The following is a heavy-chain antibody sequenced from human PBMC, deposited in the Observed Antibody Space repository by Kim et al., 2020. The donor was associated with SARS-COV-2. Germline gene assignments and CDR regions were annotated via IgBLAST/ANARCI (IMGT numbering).Heavy chain of an antibody. J-gene: IGHJ4*02. D-gene: IGHD2-2*02. CDR1: GFTFSSYG. V-gene: IGHV3-30*18. CDR2: ILYDGSNK. CDR3: AKDLLIPPRDGFDY. Sequence: GGSLRLSCAASGFTFSSYGMHWVRQAPGKGLEWVAVILYDGSNKYYADSVKGRFTISRDNSKNTLYLQMNSLRAEDTAVYYCAKDLLIPPRDGFDYCGQGTLVTVSS.